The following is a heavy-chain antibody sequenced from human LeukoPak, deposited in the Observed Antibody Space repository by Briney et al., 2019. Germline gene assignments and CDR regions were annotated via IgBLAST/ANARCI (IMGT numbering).Heavy chain of an antibody. CDR1: GGSISSSRYY. Sequence: SETLSLTCTVPGGSISSSRYYWGWIRQPPGKGLEWIGSIYYSGSTYYNPSLKSRVTISVDTSKNQFSLKLSSVTAADTAVYYCARTSYYDSSSPFDYWGQGTLVTVSS. CDR2: IYYSGST. J-gene: IGHJ4*02. D-gene: IGHD3-22*01. CDR3: ARTSYYDSSSPFDY. V-gene: IGHV4-39*01.